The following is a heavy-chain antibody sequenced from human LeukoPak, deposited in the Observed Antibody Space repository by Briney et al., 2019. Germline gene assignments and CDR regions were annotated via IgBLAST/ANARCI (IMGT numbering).Heavy chain of an antibody. CDR2: ISSSGSTI. J-gene: IGHJ4*02. D-gene: IGHD1-26*01. CDR3: AGAVGARTHYYFDY. V-gene: IGHV3-11*01. CDR1: GFTFSDYY. Sequence: AGGSLRLSCAASGFTFSDYYMSWIRQAPGKGLEWVSYISSSGSTIYYADSVKGRFTISRDNAKNSLYLQMNSLRAEDTAVYYCAGAVGARTHYYFDYWGQGTLVTASS.